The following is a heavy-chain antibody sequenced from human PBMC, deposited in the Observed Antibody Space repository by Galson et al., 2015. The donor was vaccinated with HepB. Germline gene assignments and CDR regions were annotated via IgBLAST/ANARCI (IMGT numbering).Heavy chain of an antibody. CDR1: GGTFSSYA. CDR3: ARTYYYDSSGKLGWFDP. V-gene: IGHV1-69*13. Sequence: SVKVSCKASGGTFSSYAISRVRQAPGQGLEWMGGIIPIFGTANYAQKFQGRVTITADESTSTAYMELSSLRSEDTAVYYCARTYYYDSSGKLGWFDPWGQGTLVTVSS. CDR2: IIPIFGTA. J-gene: IGHJ5*02. D-gene: IGHD3-22*01.